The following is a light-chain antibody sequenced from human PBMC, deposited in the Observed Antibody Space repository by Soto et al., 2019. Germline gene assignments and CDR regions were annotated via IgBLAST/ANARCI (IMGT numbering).Light chain of an antibody. CDR1: QGISSY. CDR2: AAS. V-gene: IGKV1-8*01. J-gene: IGKJ1*01. Sequence: AIRMTQSTYSFSASTGDRVTITCRASQGISSYLAWYQQKPGKAPKLMVYAASTLQSGVQSRISGSGSGTDFTLTISCLQSEDFAPYYCQQYYSYPPTFGQGTKV. CDR3: QQYYSYPPT.